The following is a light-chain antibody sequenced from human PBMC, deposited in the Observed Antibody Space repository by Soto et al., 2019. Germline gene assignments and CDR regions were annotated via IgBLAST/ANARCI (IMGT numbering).Light chain of an antibody. Sequence: QSVLTQPASVSGSPGQSITLSCTRTSSDVGGYNYVSWYQQHPRKAPKLMIYHVSNRPSGVSNRLSGSKSGNTASLTIPGLQAEDEADYYCSSSTSSSTRVFGTGTKVTV. CDR3: SSSTSSSTRV. J-gene: IGLJ1*01. CDR2: HVS. V-gene: IGLV2-14*01. CDR1: SSDVGGYNY.